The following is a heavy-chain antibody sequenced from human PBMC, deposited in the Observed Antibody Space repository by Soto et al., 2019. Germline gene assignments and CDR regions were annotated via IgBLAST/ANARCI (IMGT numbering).Heavy chain of an antibody. CDR1: GGTFSSYA. V-gene: IGHV1-69*12. J-gene: IGHJ5*02. CDR3: ARDRGYSGYDPGESGWFDP. CDR2: IIPIFGTA. D-gene: IGHD5-12*01. Sequence: QVQLVQSGAEVKKPGSSVKVSCKASGGTFSSYAISWVRQAPGQGLEWMGGIIPIFGTANYAQKFQGRVTITADEYTSTAYMELSSLRSEDTAVYYCARDRGYSGYDPGESGWFDPWGQGTLVTVSS.